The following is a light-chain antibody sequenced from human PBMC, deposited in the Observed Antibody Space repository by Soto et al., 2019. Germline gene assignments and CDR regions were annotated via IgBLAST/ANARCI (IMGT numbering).Light chain of an antibody. CDR3: ASHTTSSTWV. J-gene: IGLJ3*02. Sequence: QSVLTQAASASGSPGQSITISCTGTSSDVGAYNHVSWYQQRPGKAPKVVIFEVNNRPSGVSSRFSGSKSGNTASLTISGLQTEDEADSYCASHTTSSTWVFGGGTKLTVL. CDR1: SSDVGAYNH. V-gene: IGLV2-14*01. CDR2: EVN.